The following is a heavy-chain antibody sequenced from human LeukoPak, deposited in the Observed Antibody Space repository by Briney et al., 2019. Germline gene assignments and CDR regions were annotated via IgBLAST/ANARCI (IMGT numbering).Heavy chain of an antibody. CDR1: GFTFSSYG. V-gene: IGHV3-23*01. CDR2: ISGSGDTT. Sequence: PGGSLRLSRAASGFTFSSYGMSWVRQAPGKGLEWVSTISGSGDTTYYADSVKGRFTISRDNSKNTLYLQMNSLRAEDTAVYYCAKRPEYSSLFRPFDYWGQGTLVTVSS. CDR3: AKRPEYSSLFRPFDY. J-gene: IGHJ4*02. D-gene: IGHD6-6*01.